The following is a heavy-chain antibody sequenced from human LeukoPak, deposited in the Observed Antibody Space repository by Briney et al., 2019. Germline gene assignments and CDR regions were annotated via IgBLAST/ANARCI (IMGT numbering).Heavy chain of an antibody. Sequence: GGSLRLSCAASGFTVSDNYMTWVRQAPGKGLEWVSSIYSAGATHYAESVKGRFTISRDNSKNTLYLQMNSLRAEDTAIYYCTRVGYIDEGIDYWGQGTLVTVSS. CDR2: IYSAGAT. V-gene: IGHV3-66*01. CDR1: GFTVSDNY. D-gene: IGHD5-24*01. J-gene: IGHJ4*02. CDR3: TRVGYIDEGIDY.